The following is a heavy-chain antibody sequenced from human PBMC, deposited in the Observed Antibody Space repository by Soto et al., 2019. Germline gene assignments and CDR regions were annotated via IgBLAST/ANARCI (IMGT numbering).Heavy chain of an antibody. Sequence: QVPLVESGGGVVQPGRSLRLSCAASGFPFTTYGMHWVREGPGKGLERVAVISYDGSNRYYADSVKGRFTISRDNSKNTLYLQMNDLRPEDTALYYCVGGQYYFDYRGQGTLVTVSS. V-gene: IGHV3-30*03. D-gene: IGHD3-10*01. J-gene: IGHJ4*02. CDR1: GFPFTTYG. CDR2: ISYDGSNR. CDR3: VGGQYYFDY.